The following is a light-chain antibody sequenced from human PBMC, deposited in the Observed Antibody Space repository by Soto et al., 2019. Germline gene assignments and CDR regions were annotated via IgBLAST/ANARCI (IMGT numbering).Light chain of an antibody. CDR2: DAS. Sequence: AIQLTQSPSSLSAFVGDRVTITCRASQGISSALAWYQQKPGKAPKLLIYDASSLESGVPSRFSGSGSGTDFTLTISSLQPVDFATYYCQQFNSYPYTFGQGTKLEIK. CDR3: QQFNSYPYT. J-gene: IGKJ2*01. V-gene: IGKV1-13*02. CDR1: QGISSA.